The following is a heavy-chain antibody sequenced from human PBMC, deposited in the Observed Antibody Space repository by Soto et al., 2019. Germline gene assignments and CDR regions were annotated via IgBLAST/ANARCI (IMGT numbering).Heavy chain of an antibody. Sequence: EVQLVQSGGGLVQPGGSLRLSCAASGFIFSDYYMDWVRQFQGKGLEWVGRTRNKVNNYAPEYAPSVKGRFSISRHDSEDSMYLQLNSLKAEDTAVYYCARDTGGSYDFWGQGALVTVSS. CDR2: TRNKVNNYAP. D-gene: IGHD1-26*01. J-gene: IGHJ4*02. V-gene: IGHV3-72*01. CDR1: GFIFSDYY. CDR3: ARDTGGSYDF.